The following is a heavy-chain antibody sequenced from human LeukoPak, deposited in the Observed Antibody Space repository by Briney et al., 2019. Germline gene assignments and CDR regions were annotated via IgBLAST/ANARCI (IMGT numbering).Heavy chain of an antibody. CDR1: GGSFSGYY. D-gene: IGHD3-3*01. J-gene: IGHJ4*02. Sequence: EASETLSLTCAVYGGSFSGYYWSWIRQPPGKGLEWIGEINHSGSTNYNPSLKSRVTISVDTSKNQFSLKLSSVTAADTAVYYCARAKRLRFWGAGRPFDYWGQGTLVTVSS. CDR3: ARAKRLRFWGAGRPFDY. CDR2: INHSGST. V-gene: IGHV4-34*01.